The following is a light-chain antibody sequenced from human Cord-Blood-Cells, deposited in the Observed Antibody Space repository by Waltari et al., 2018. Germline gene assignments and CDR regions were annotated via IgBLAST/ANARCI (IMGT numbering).Light chain of an antibody. J-gene: IGKJ1*01. CDR3: QQSYSTPRT. Sequence: DIKMTQLPSSLSASVGDRVTITCRASQSISSYLNWYQQKPGKAPKLLIYAASSLQSGVPSRFSGSGSGTDFTLTISSLQPEDFATYYCQQSYSTPRTFGQGTKVEIK. CDR1: QSISSY. V-gene: IGKV1-39*01. CDR2: AAS.